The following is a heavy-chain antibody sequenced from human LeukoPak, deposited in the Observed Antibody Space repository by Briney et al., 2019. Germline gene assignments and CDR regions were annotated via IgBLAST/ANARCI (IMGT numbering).Heavy chain of an antibody. Sequence: SETLSLTCTVSGGSISSSNFYWGWIRQPPGKGLEWIGSIYYSGSTYYNPSLNSRVTISVDTSKNQFSLKLNSVTAADTAVYYCRRVRGSYYEDWGRGTLVTVT. CDR2: IYYSGST. V-gene: IGHV4-39*07. CDR1: GGSISSSNFY. D-gene: IGHD1-26*01. CDR3: RRVRGSYYED. J-gene: IGHJ4*02.